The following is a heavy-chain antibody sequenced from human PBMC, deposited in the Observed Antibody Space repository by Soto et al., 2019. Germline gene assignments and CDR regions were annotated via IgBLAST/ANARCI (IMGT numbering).Heavy chain of an antibody. D-gene: IGHD3-3*01. V-gene: IGHV1-69*01. CDR2: IIPIFGTA. CDR3: ARGPYYDFWSGYYLDY. CDR1: GGTFSSYA. Sequence: QVQLVQSGAEVKKPGSSVKVSCKASGGTFSSYAISWVRQAPGQGLEWMGGIIPIFGTANYAQKFQGRVTITADESTSTAYMELSSLRSEDTAVYYGARGPYYDFWSGYYLDYWGQGTLVTVSS. J-gene: IGHJ4*02.